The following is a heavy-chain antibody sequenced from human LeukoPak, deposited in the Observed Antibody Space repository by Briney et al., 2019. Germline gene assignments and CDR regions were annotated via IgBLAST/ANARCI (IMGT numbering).Heavy chain of an antibody. CDR3: AKDHKYCSGGGCYGHSEYLQH. CDR1: GFSFRSYG. J-gene: IGHJ1*01. CDR2: IRFDGSNK. Sequence: PGGSLRLSCEVSGFSFRSYGMHWVRQAPGKGLEWVAFIRFDGSNKFYADSVKGRFTISRDNSKNTLYLQMISLRAEDTAVFYCAKDHKYCSGGGCYGHSEYLQHWGQGTLVTVSS. D-gene: IGHD2-15*01. V-gene: IGHV3-30*02.